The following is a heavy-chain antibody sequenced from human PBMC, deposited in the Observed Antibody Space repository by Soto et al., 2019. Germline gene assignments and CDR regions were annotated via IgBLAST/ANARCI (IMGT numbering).Heavy chain of an antibody. Sequence: SETLSLTCAVYGGSFSGYYWSWIRQPPGKGLEWIGEINHSGSTNYNPSLKSRVTISVDTSKNQFSLKLSSVTAADTAVYYCARGGLRFLEWFPKTYYYYGMDVWGQGTTVTVSS. V-gene: IGHV4-34*01. CDR2: INHSGST. CDR3: ARGGLRFLEWFPKTYYYYGMDV. D-gene: IGHD3-3*01. J-gene: IGHJ6*02. CDR1: GGSFSGYY.